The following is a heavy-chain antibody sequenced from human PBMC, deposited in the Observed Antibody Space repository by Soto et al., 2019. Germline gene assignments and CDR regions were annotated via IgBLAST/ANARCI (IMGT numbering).Heavy chain of an antibody. CDR3: AKAGTVTGAFDI. D-gene: IGHD4-17*01. CDR1: EFTFSSYD. J-gene: IGHJ3*02. Sequence: GGSLRLSCAASEFTFSSYDMHWVRQAPGKGLEWVAVISYDGSNKYYADSVKGRFTISRDNSKNTLYLQMNSLRAEDTAVYYCAKAGTVTGAFDIWGQGTMVTVS. CDR2: ISYDGSNK. V-gene: IGHV3-30*18.